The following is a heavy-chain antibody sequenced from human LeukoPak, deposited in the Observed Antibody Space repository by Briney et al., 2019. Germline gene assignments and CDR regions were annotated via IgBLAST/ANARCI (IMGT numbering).Heavy chain of an antibody. CDR1: GFIFSNSW. J-gene: IGHJ5*02. V-gene: IGHV3-7*01. Sequence: PGGSLRLSCAASGFIFSNSWMGWVRQAPGKGLEWVANIRPDGSDKYYVDSVRGRFTISRDNAQNSLFLQMSSLRAEDSGVYYCGRWGITAALDRWGQGILVTVSS. D-gene: IGHD1-20*01. CDR3: GRWGITAALDR. CDR2: IRPDGSDK.